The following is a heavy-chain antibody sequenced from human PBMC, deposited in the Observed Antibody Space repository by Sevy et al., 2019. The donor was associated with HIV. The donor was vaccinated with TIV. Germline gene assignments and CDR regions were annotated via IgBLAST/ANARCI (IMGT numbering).Heavy chain of an antibody. CDR3: AREGCSRPHDY. D-gene: IGHD2-8*01. J-gene: IGHJ4*02. V-gene: IGHV3-23*01. CDR1: GFAFYEYS. CDR2: LSFGCGKI. Sequence: RGSLRLSCAASGFAFYEYSMSWIRQAPGKGLERVATLSFGCGKINYADSVKGRFTVSRDNSKNSFYLQMDNLRVEDTALHYCAREGCSRPHDYWGQGTRVIVSS.